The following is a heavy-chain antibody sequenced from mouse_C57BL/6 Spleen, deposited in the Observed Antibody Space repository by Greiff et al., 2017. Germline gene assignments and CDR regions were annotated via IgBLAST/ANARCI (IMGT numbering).Heavy chain of an antibody. CDR2: INPNNGGT. CDR1: GYTFTDYN. Sequence: VQLQQSGPELVKPGASVKIPCKASGYTFTDYNMDWVKQSHGKSLEWIGDINPNNGGTIYNQKFKGKATLTVDKSSSTAYMELRSLTSEDTAVYYCARVGSSRYYYAMDYWGQGTSVTVSS. J-gene: IGHJ4*01. V-gene: IGHV1-18*01. D-gene: IGHD1-1*01. CDR3: ARVGSSRYYYAMDY.